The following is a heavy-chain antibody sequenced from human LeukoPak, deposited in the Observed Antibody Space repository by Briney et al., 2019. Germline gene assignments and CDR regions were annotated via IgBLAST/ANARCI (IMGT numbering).Heavy chain of an antibody. CDR2: IYTSGST. CDR3: AREGVGSSGWYRWFDP. CDR1: GGSISSYY. Sequence: KPSETLSLTCTVSGGSISSYYWSWIRRPAGKGLEWIGRIYTSGSTNYNPSLKSRVTMSVDTSKNQFSLKLSSVTAADTAVYYCAREGVGSSGWYRWFDPWGQGTLVTVSS. D-gene: IGHD6-19*01. J-gene: IGHJ5*02. V-gene: IGHV4-4*07.